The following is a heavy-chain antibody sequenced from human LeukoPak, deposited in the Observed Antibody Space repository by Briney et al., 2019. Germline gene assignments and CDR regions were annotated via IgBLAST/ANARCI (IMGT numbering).Heavy chain of an antibody. V-gene: IGHV1-2*06. J-gene: IGHJ5*02. CDR1: GYTFTGYY. CDR2: INPNSGGT. CDR3: ARQGRSSGYQDWFDP. Sequence: VASVKVSCKASGYTFTGYYMHWVRQAPGQGLEWMGRINPNSGGTNYAQKFQGRVTMTRDTSISTAYMELSRLRSDDTAVYYCARQGRSSGYQDWFDPWGPGTLVTVSS. D-gene: IGHD3-22*01.